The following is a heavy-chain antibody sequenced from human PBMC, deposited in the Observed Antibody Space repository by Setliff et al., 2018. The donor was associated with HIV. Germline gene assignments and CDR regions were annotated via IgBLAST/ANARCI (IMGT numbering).Heavy chain of an antibody. J-gene: IGHJ4*02. CDR2: IYSGGDT. CDR1: GFTFSSYA. V-gene: IGHV3-23*03. Sequence: GGSLRLSCAASGFTFSSYAMSWVRQTPGKGLEWVSFIYSGGDTYYADSVKGRFTISRDNSKNMLYLQLDSLSAEDAAVHFCARDGHLYGQPFDYWGQGALVTVSS. CDR3: ARDGHLYGQPFDY. D-gene: IGHD3-10*01.